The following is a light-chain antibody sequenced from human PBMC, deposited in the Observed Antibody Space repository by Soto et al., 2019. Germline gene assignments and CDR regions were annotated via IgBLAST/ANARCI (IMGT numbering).Light chain of an antibody. CDR2: GAS. CDR1: QSVSSN. Sequence: PDKRATLSCRATQSVSSNLAWYQHKPGQAPRLHISGASTRATGIPARFSGSGSETEFTLTISSLQSEDFAVYYCQQYNKWPWTFGQGTKVDIK. CDR3: QQYNKWPWT. V-gene: IGKV3-15*01. J-gene: IGKJ1*01.